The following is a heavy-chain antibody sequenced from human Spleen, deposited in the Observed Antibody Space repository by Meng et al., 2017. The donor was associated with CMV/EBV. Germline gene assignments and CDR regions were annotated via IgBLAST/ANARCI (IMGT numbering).Heavy chain of an antibody. J-gene: IGHJ4*02. D-gene: IGHD4-23*01. Sequence: LSLTCAASGFTFSRFWMTWVRQAPGKGLEWVANIKQDGSEKYYVDSVKGQFTISRDNAKNSLYLQMNTLRAEDTAVYYCAKAPYGDNSEQAHCWGQGTLVTVSS. CDR2: IKQDGSEK. V-gene: IGHV3-7*01. CDR3: AKAPYGDNSEQAHC. CDR1: GFTFSRFW.